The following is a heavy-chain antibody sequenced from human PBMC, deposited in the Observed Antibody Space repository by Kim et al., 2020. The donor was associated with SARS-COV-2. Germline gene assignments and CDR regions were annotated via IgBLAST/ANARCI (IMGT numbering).Heavy chain of an antibody. V-gene: IGHV4-39*01. J-gene: IGHJ4*02. CDR1: GGSISSSSYY. CDR2: IYYSGST. CDR3: ASTAVTHYYDSSGYFNN. D-gene: IGHD3-22*01. Sequence: SETLSLTCTVSGGSISSSSYYWGWIRQPPGKGLEWIGSIYYSGSTYYNPSLKSRVTISVDTSKNQFSLKLSSVTAADTAVYYCASTAVTHYYDSSGYFNNWGQGTLVTVSS.